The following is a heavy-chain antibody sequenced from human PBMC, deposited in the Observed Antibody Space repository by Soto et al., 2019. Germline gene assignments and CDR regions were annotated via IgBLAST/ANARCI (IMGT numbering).Heavy chain of an antibody. CDR2: ISGSGDST. J-gene: IGHJ4*02. CDR3: AKRTSGWYFDY. V-gene: IGHV3-23*01. Sequence: GGSLRLSCAASGFTFSNYAMCWVRQAPGKGLEWVSVISGSGDSTYYADSVKGRFTISRDNSKNTLYLQMNSLRAEDTAVYYCAKRTSGWYFDYWGQGTLVTVSS. D-gene: IGHD6-19*01. CDR1: GFTFSNYA.